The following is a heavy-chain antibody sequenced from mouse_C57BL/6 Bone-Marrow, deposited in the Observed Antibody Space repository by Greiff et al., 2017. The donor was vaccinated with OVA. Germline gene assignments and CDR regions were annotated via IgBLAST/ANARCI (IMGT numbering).Heavy chain of an antibody. V-gene: IGHV5-4*03. CDR1: GFTFSSYA. J-gene: IGHJ1*03. Sequence: EVKLVESGGGLVKPGGSLKLSCAASGFTFSSYAMSWVRQTPEKRLEWVATISDGGSYTYYPDNVKGRFTISRDNAKNNLYLQMSHLKSEDTAMYYCASLYDGYLYWYFDVWGTGTTVTVSS. D-gene: IGHD2-3*01. CDR2: ISDGGSYT. CDR3: ASLYDGYLYWYFDV.